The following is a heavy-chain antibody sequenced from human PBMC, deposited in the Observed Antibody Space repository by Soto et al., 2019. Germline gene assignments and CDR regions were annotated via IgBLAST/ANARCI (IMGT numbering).Heavy chain of an antibody. J-gene: IGHJ4*02. CDR3: ERHIAAPRTRGFDD. CDR1: GGSITTNW. CDR2: IYHSGTN. D-gene: IGHD6-25*01. V-gene: IGHV4-4*02. Sequence: QVHLQESGPGLVKPSGTLSLTCAVSGGSITTNWWSWVRQPPGKGLEWIGEIYHSGTNNYNPSLRGRVTISVEKSNNQFSLNLNSVTAEDSANYYWERHIAAPRTRGFDDWGQGKLVTVSP.